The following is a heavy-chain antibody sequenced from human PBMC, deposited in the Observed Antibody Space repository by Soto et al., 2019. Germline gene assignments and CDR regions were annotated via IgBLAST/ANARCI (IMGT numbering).Heavy chain of an antibody. CDR3: AREVNSSPARGPNWFDP. D-gene: IGHD6-13*01. V-gene: IGHV4-4*02. Sequence: QVQLQESGPGLVQPSGTLSLTCAVSGDSINNSHWWSWVRQTPGKGLEWIGETYHSGTTNYNPSLKTRVTISIHKSKNQFSLKMNSVTAADTAVYYCAREVNSSPARGPNWFDPWGKGTLVTVSS. CDR2: TYHSGTT. CDR1: GDSINNSHW. J-gene: IGHJ5*02.